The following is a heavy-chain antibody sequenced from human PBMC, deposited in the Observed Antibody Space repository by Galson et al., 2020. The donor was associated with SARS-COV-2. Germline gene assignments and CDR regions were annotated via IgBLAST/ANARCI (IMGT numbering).Heavy chain of an antibody. Sequence: TWESLSLSCSASGFTYSRHAMHWLRHAPGKGLDSLSAISNSGSSTYYVDSVAGRFIISRDNSKNTLYLQMSSLRTEDTAIYYCVKQCTGSSCYYFDFWGQGNLVTVSS. CDR3: VKQCTGSSCYYFDF. J-gene: IGHJ4*02. D-gene: IGHD2-8*02. CDR1: GFTYSRHA. V-gene: IGHV3-64D*08. CDR2: ISNSGSST.